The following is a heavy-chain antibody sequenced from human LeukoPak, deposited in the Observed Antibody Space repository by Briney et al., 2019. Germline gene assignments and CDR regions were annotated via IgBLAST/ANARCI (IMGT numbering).Heavy chain of an antibody. CDR2: IYYSGTT. D-gene: IGHD3-10*01. CDR1: GGSISSGAYF. J-gene: IGHJ4*02. CDR3: ARDDFSGVRGVIGY. V-gene: IGHV4-31*03. Sequence: PSQTLSLTCTVSGGSISSGAYFWSWIRQHPGKGLEWIGFIYYSGTTYYNPSLKTRVTISVDTSKSQFSLKLTSVTAADTAIYYCARDDFSGVRGVIGYWGQGTLVTVSS.